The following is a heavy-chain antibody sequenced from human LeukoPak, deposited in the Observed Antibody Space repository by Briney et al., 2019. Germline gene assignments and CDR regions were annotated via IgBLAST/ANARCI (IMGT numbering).Heavy chain of an antibody. D-gene: IGHD6-19*01. CDR2: IIGSGGST. CDR1: GFTFSSYA. J-gene: IGHJ4*02. CDR3: AKADLVVAGTGCLDY. Sequence: GGSLLLSCAASGFTFSSYAMSWVRQAPGKGLEWVSVIIGSGGSTYYADSVKGRFTISSDNSKNTLYVQMNSLRAEDTAVYYCAKADLVVAGTGCLDYWGQGTLVTVSS. V-gene: IGHV3-23*01.